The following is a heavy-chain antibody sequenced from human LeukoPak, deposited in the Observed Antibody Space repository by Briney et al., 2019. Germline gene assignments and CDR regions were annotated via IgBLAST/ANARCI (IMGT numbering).Heavy chain of an antibody. CDR3: AKEMYYYDSSGSDAFDI. CDR2: IYSGGST. Sequence: GGSLRLSCAASGFTVSSNYMSWVRQAPGKGLEWVSVIYSGGSTYYADSVKGRFTISRDNSKNTLYLQMNSLRAEDTAVYYCAKEMYYYDSSGSDAFDIWGQGTMVTVSS. V-gene: IGHV3-53*01. J-gene: IGHJ3*02. CDR1: GFTVSSNY. D-gene: IGHD3-22*01.